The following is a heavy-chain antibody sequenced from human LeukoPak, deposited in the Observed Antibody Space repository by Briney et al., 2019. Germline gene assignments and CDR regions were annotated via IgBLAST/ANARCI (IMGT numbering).Heavy chain of an antibody. V-gene: IGHV4-31*03. CDR3: ARGRRELKYGPDY. D-gene: IGHD3-10*01. Sequence: PSETLSLTCTVSGASTTTTTHYWSWLRQHPGKGPEWIAYIYYDAGAYYNPSLASRVTISLDSSANQFSLTLSSVTAADTAVYHCARGRRELKYGPDYWGQGTLVTVSS. J-gene: IGHJ4*02. CDR2: IYYDAGA. CDR1: GASTTTTTHY.